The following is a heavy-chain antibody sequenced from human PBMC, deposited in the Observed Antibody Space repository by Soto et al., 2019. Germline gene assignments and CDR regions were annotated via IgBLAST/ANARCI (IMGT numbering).Heavy chain of an antibody. Sequence: GASVKVSCKVSGYTLTELSMHWVRQAPGKGLEWMGGFDPEDGEAIYAQKFQGRVTMTEDTSTDTAYMELSSLRSEDTAVYYCATLDYDSSGYYYDFDYWGQGTLVTVSS. CDR3: ATLDYDSSGYYYDFDY. J-gene: IGHJ4*02. V-gene: IGHV1-24*01. D-gene: IGHD3-22*01. CDR2: FDPEDGEA. CDR1: GYTLTELS.